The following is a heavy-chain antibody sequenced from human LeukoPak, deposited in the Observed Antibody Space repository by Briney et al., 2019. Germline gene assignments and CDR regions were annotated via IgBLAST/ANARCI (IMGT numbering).Heavy chain of an antibody. D-gene: IGHD2-15*01. CDR2: ISSSGSTI. CDR3: ARSGGSWYYYYYYGMDV. J-gene: IGHJ6*02. Sequence: GGSLRLSCAASGXTFSSYEMNWVRQAPGKGLEWVSYISSSGSTIYYADSVKGRFTISRDNAKNSLYLQMNSLRAEDTAVYYCARSGGSWYYYYYYGMDVWGQGTTVTVSS. CDR1: GXTFSSYE. V-gene: IGHV3-48*03.